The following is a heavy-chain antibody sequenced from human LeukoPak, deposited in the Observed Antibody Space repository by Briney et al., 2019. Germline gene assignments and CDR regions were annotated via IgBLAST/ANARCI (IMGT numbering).Heavy chain of an antibody. CDR3: ARATDY. CDR1: GGSFSGYY. V-gene: IGHV4-34*01. J-gene: IGHJ4*02. CDR2: INHSGST. Sequence: KPSETLSLTCAVYGGSFSGYYWSWIRQPPGKGLEWIGEINHSGSTNYNPSLKSRVTISVDTSKNQFSLELSSVTAADTAVYYCARATDYWGQGTLVTVSS.